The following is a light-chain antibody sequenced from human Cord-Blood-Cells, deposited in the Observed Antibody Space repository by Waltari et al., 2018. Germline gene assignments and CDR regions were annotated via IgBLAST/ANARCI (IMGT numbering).Light chain of an antibody. CDR1: SSDVGGYNY. Sequence: QSALTQPPSASGSPGQSATISCTGPSSDVGGYNYVPWSQQHPGTAPKLMFYEVSKRPSGVPDRFSGSKSGNTASLTVSGLQAEDEADYYCSSYAGSNNLVFGGGTKLTVL. J-gene: IGLJ2*01. CDR2: EVS. V-gene: IGLV2-8*01. CDR3: SSYAGSNNLV.